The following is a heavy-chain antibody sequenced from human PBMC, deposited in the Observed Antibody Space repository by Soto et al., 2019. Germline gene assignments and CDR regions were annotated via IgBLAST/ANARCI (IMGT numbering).Heavy chain of an antibody. J-gene: IGHJ4*01. CDR1: GFSLNSRGVG. Sequence: QITLRESGPALVKPTQTLTLTCTFSGFSLNSRGVGVGWVRQPPGKALEWLAIVYWDDDKRYRPPLRSTLSIRKDTPKSQVGLTLTNPDLVDTATYYCVHRGPVDETGAGFDFWGHGSLVTVSS. D-gene: IGHD3-9*01. V-gene: IGHV2-5*02. CDR2: VYWDDDK. CDR3: VHRGPVDETGAGFDF.